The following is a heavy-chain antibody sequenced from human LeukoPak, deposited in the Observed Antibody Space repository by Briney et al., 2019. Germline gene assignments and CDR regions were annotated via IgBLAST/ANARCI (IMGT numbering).Heavy chain of an antibody. J-gene: IGHJ4*02. CDR1: GGSISTYY. V-gene: IGHV4-59*01. Sequence: SETLSLTCTVSGGSISTYYWSWFRQPPGKGLDWIGYIYYSGSTNYNPSLKSRVTISVDTSKNQFSLRLSSVTAADTAVYFCARGGYSLDSPFDYWGQGTLVTVSS. CDR2: IYYSGST. CDR3: ARGGYSLDSPFDY. D-gene: IGHD5-18*01.